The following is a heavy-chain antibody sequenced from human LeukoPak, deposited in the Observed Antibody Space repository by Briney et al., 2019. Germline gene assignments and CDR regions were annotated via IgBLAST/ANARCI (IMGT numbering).Heavy chain of an antibody. V-gene: IGHV3-7*01. J-gene: IGHJ6*03. CDR1: GFTFSSHW. Sequence: RTGGSLRLSCAASGFTFSSHWMSWVRQAPGKGLEWVANIKQDGSEKHYVDSVKGRFTISRDNAKNSLYLQMNSLRADDTAVYYCARAQGPYYMDVWGKGTTVTVSS. CDR3: ARAQGPYYMDV. CDR2: IKQDGSEK.